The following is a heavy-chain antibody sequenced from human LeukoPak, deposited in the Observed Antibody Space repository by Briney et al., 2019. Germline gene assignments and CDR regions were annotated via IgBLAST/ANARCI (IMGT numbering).Heavy chain of an antibody. CDR3: AKSSTVTTLIFYFDY. J-gene: IGHJ4*02. V-gene: IGHV3-23*01. CDR1: GFTFSSYA. CDR2: ISGSGGST. D-gene: IGHD4-17*01. Sequence: GGSLRLSCAASGFTFSSYAMSWVRQAPGKGLEWVSAISGSGGSTYYADSVKGRFTISRDNSKNTPYLQMNSLRAEDTAVYYCAKSSTVTTLIFYFDYWGQGTLVTVSS.